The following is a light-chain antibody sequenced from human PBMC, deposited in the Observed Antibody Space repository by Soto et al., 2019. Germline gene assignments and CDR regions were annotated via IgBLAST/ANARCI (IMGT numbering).Light chain of an antibody. V-gene: IGKV3-15*01. CDR1: QSVVNN. Sequence: ITLTQSPATLSVSPGESATLSCRASQSVVNNLAWYQQKPGQAPRLLIFGASTRATGVPARFNGSGSGTDFTLTIINLHSEDFATYYCQHYNSYSEAFGQGTKVELK. CDR3: QHYNSYSEA. CDR2: GAS. J-gene: IGKJ1*01.